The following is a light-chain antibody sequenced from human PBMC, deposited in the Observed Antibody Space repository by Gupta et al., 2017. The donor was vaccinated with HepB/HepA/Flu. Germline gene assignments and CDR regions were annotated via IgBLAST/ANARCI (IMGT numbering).Light chain of an antibody. CDR2: SNN. V-gene: IGLV1-44*01. CDR1: SSNIGSNT. CDR3: AAWDDSMNGAV. J-gene: IGLJ7*01. Sequence: SVLTQPPSASGTPGQRVTISCSGSSSNIGSNTVNWYQQLPGTAPKLLIYSNNQRPSEVPDRFSGSKSGTAASLAISGLQAEDEADYYCAAWDDSMNGAVFGGGTKLTVL.